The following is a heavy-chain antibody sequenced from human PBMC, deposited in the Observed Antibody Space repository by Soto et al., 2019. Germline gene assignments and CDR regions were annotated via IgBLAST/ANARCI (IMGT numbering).Heavy chain of an antibody. V-gene: IGHV4-59*01. CDR1: GGSISSYY. CDR2: IYYSGST. CDR3: ARDHYYYYYGMDV. J-gene: IGHJ6*02. Sequence: SLTCTVSGGSISSYYWSWIRQPPGKGLEWIGYIYYSGSTNYNPSLKSRVTISVDTSKNQFSLKLSSVTAADTAVYYCARDHYYYYYGMDVWGQGTTVTVSS.